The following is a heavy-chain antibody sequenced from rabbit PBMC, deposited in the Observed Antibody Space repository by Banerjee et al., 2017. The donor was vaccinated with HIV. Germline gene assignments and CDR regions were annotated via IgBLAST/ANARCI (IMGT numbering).Heavy chain of an antibody. Sequence: QEQLEESGGDLVKPEGSLTLTCTASGFSFSNKYVMCWVRQAPGKGLEWIACIGTSSGITWYASWVNGRFTISRSTSLNTVTLQMTSLTAADTATYFCARDLAGVIGWNFNLWGQGTLVTVS. CDR3: ARDLAGVIGWNFNL. D-gene: IGHD4-1*01. CDR1: GFSFSNKYV. V-gene: IGHV1S43*01. CDR2: IGTSSGIT. J-gene: IGHJ4*01.